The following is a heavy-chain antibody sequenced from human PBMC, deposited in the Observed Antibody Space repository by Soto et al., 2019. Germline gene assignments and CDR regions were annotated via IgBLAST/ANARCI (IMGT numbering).Heavy chain of an antibody. CDR1: GGSISSSSYY. V-gene: IGHV4-39*07. D-gene: IGHD2-2*02. Sequence: SETLSLTCTVSGGSISSSSYYWGWIRQPPGKGLEWIGSIYYSGSTYYNPSLKSRVTISVDTSKNQFSLKLSSVTAADTAVYYCASSPNTLYYFDYWGQGTLVTVSS. CDR3: ASSPNTLYYFDY. J-gene: IGHJ4*02. CDR2: IYYSGST.